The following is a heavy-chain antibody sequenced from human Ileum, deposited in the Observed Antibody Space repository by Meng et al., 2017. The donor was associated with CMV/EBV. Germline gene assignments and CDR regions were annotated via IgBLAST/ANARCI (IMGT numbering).Heavy chain of an antibody. J-gene: IGHJ4*02. Sequence: SRFTLSNYSMHWVRQAPGKGLEWVAVISYDGSNTYYTDSVKGRFTISRDNSKSTLYLQMNSLRPEDTAVYYCARDQSVAGTGVVDYWGQGTLVTVSS. CDR2: ISYDGSNT. CDR3: ARDQSVAGTGVVDY. CDR1: RFTLSNYS. V-gene: IGHV3-30-3*01. D-gene: IGHD6-19*01.